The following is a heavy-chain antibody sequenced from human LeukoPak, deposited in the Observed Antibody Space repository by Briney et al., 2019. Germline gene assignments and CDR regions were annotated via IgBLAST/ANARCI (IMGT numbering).Heavy chain of an antibody. CDR2: MNPNSGNT. CDR1: GYTFTSYD. CDR3: ARNGPTAGGHLDI. Sequence: ASVKVSCKASGYTFTSYDINWVRQATGQGLEWMGWMNPNSGNTGYAQKFQGRVTMTRNTSISTAYMELSSLRSEDTAVCYCARNGPTAGGHLDIWGQGTMVTVSS. J-gene: IGHJ3*02. D-gene: IGHD6-13*01. V-gene: IGHV1-8*01.